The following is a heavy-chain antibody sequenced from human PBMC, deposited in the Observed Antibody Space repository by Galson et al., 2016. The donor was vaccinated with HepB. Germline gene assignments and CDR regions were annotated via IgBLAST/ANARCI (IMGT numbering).Heavy chain of an antibody. CDR2: IPSRGHYT. CDR3: AKVGEYSSGWYNYYYYMDV. D-gene: IGHD6-19*01. V-gene: IGHV3-23*01. J-gene: IGHJ6*03. CDR1: GFTFSSHA. Sequence: SLRLSCAASGFTFSSHAMTWVRQTPGKGLEWVSTIPSRGHYTLYADSVKGRFTISRDNSRDTLYLQMNSLRAEDTAVYYCAKVGEYSSGWYNYYYYMDVWGKGTTVTVSS.